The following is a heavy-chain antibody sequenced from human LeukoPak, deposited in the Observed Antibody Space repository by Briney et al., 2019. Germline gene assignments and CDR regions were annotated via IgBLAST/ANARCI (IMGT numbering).Heavy chain of an antibody. J-gene: IGHJ4*02. CDR1: GYTFTGYS. V-gene: IGHV1-2*02. CDR3: ARLPAAISGTPYFDS. Sequence: GASVKVSCKASGYTFTGYSIHWVRQAPGQGLEWMGWINPNNDDTKYAQKFQGRVTMTRDTSISTAYMELSRLRSDDTAVYYCARLPAAISGTPYFDSWGQGTLVTVSS. CDR2: INPNNDDT. D-gene: IGHD2-2*02.